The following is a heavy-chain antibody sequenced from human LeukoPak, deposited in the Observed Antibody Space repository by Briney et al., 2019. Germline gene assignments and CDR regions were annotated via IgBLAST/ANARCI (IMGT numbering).Heavy chain of an antibody. D-gene: IGHD6-25*01. CDR3: SSGPYFDY. CDR1: GGSFGGYY. J-gene: IGHJ4*02. V-gene: IGHV4-34*01. Sequence: SETLSLTCAVYGGSFGGYYWSWIRQPPGKGLEWIGEINHSGSTNYNPSLKSRVTISVGTSKNQFSLKLSSVTAADTAVYFCSSGPYFDYWGQGTLVTVSS. CDR2: INHSGST.